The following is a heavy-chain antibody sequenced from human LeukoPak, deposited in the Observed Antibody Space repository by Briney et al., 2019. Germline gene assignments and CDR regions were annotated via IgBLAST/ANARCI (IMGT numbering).Heavy chain of an antibody. CDR3: AKEGSYYDSSGYSYYFDY. CDR2: ISGSGGST. Sequence: GGSLRLSCAASGFTFSSYSMNWVRQAPGKGLEWVSAISGSGGSTYYADSVKGRFTISRDNSKNTLYLQMNSLRAEDTAVYYCAKEGSYYDSSGYSYYFDYWGQGTLVTVSS. V-gene: IGHV3-23*01. J-gene: IGHJ4*02. CDR1: GFTFSSYS. D-gene: IGHD3-22*01.